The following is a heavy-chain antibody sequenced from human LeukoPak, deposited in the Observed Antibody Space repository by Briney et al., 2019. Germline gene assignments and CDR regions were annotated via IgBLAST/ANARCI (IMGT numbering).Heavy chain of an antibody. Sequence: PGGSLGLSCAASGFTVSSYAMSWVRQAPGKGLEWISAISGSGGSKYYADSVKGRFTISRDTSTNTLYLQLNSLRVDDTAVYFCAKEWRFSSSWYQYYFDYWGQGTLVTVSS. CDR3: AKEWRFSSSWYQYYFDY. CDR1: GFTVSSYA. CDR2: ISGSGGSK. D-gene: IGHD6-13*01. J-gene: IGHJ4*02. V-gene: IGHV3-23*01.